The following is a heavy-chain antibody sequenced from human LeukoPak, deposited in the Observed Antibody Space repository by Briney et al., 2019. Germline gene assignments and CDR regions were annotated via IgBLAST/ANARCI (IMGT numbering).Heavy chain of an antibody. CDR3: ARDTNPSYSGWYNLPDY. D-gene: IGHD6-19*01. CDR2: INPSGGST. Sequence: GASVKVSCKASGYTFTSYYMHWGRQAPGQGLEWMGIINPSGGSTSYAQKFQGRVTMTRDTSTSTVYMELSSLRSEDTAVYYCARDTNPSYSGWYNLPDYWGQGTLVTVSS. J-gene: IGHJ4*02. V-gene: IGHV1-46*01. CDR1: GYTFTSYY.